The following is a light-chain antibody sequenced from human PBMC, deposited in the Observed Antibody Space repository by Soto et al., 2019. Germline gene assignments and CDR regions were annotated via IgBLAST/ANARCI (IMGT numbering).Light chain of an antibody. Sequence: DIQMTQSPSSLSASVGDRVTITCRASQGISNYLAWYQQRPGTVPKLLIHSASTLQSGVPSRFSGSGSGTDFSLTISSLQPEDVATDYCQKYNSALFTFGPGTKVDLK. J-gene: IGKJ3*01. V-gene: IGKV1-27*01. CDR3: QKYNSALFT. CDR2: SAS. CDR1: QGISNY.